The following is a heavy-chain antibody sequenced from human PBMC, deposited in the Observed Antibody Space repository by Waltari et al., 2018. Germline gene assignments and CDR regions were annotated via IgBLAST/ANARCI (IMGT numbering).Heavy chain of an antibody. V-gene: IGHV4-61*09. Sequence: QVQLQESGPGLVKPSQTLSLTCTVSGGSISSGSYYWSWIRQPAGKGLEWIGYIYTSGSTSYNPSLKSRVTISVDTSKNQFSLKLSSVTAADTAVYYCARWDFDWAFDYWGQGTLVTVSS. CDR3: ARWDFDWAFDY. D-gene: IGHD3-9*01. CDR2: IYTSGST. J-gene: IGHJ4*02. CDR1: GGSISSGSYY.